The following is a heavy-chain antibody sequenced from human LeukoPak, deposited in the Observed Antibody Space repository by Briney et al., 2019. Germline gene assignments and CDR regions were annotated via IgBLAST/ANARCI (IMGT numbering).Heavy chain of an antibody. V-gene: IGHV4-4*07. J-gene: IGHJ3*02. Sequence: PSETLSLTCTVSGVSVGSHFWSWVRQPAGKALEWIGRVSASGTTSSNPSLTSRVTMSLDTSKNQFSLKLTSVTAADTAVYFCARAYCGGECTAGGAFDIWGQGTMVTVSS. CDR2: VSASGTT. CDR1: GVSVGSHF. D-gene: IGHD2-21*01. CDR3: ARAYCGGECTAGGAFDI.